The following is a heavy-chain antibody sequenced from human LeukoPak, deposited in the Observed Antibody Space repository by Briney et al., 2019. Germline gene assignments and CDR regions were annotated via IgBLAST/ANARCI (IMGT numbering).Heavy chain of an antibody. CDR3: AGGEQWLVSGPDY. D-gene: IGHD6-19*01. V-gene: IGHV4-59*01. J-gene: IGHJ4*02. CDR1: GGSISSYC. CDR2: IYYSGST. Sequence: SETLSLTCTVSGGSISSYCWSWIRQPPGRGLEWIGYIYYSGSTNYNPSLKSRVTISVDTSKNQFSLKLSSVTAADTAVYYCAGGEQWLVSGPDYWGQGALVTVSS.